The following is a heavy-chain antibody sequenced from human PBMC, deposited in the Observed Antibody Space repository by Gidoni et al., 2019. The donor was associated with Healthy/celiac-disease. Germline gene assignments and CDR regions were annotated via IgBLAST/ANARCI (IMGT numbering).Heavy chain of an antibody. CDR1: GGTFSSDA. CDR3: ARAGGEDIVVVPAAGGFDI. Sequence: QVQLVQSGAEVKKPGSSVKVSCKASGGTFSSDAISWVRQAPGQGLEWMGGLIPIFGTANYAQKFQGRVTITAAESTSTAYMELSSLRSEDTAVYYCARAGGEDIVVVPAAGGFDIWGQGTMVTVSS. J-gene: IGHJ3*02. D-gene: IGHD2-2*01. V-gene: IGHV1-69*01. CDR2: LIPIFGTA.